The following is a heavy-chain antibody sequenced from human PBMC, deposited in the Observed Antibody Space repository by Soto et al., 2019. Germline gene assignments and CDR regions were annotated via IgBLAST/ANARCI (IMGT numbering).Heavy chain of an antibody. J-gene: IGHJ4*02. CDR3: ARHDGSRSTDY. Sequence: TSETLSLTCTVSGGSISSDYWNWIRQSPGKGLEWIGYIHSGSTTYSASLRSRVTISVDTSKNQFSLKLSSVTAADTAVYFCARHDGSRSTDYWGQGTLVTVSS. V-gene: IGHV4-59*08. CDR2: IHSGST. CDR1: GGSISSDY. D-gene: IGHD3-10*01.